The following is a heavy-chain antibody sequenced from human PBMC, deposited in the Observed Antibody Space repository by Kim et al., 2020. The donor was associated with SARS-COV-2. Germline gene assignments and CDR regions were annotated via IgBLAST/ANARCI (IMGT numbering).Heavy chain of an antibody. D-gene: IGHD3-10*01. V-gene: IGHV3-20*01. J-gene: IGHJ4*02. Sequence: DSVKSRFTISRENAKNSLYLQMNSLRAEDTALDDCARIAGGLLWFGELNYWGQGTLVTVSS. CDR3: ARIAGGLLWFGELNY.